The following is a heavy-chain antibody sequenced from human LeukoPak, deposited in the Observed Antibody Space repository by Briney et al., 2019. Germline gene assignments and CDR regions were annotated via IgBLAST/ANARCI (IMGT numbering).Heavy chain of an antibody. J-gene: IGHJ4*02. CDR1: GFTFSGSA. V-gene: IGHV3-73*01. D-gene: IGHD2-15*01. CDR3: TTSAPVVVAAPQ. Sequence: GGSLRLSCAASGFTFSGSAMHWVRQASGKGVEWGGRIRSKANSYATAYAASVKGRFTISRDDSKNTAYLQMNSLKTEDTAVYYCTTSAPVVVAAPQWGQGTLVTVSS. CDR2: IRSKANSYAT.